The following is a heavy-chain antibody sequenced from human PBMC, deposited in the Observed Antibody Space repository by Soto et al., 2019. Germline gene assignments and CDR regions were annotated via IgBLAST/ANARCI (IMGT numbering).Heavy chain of an antibody. J-gene: IGHJ3*02. CDR3: ANGGLYGDYARDAFDI. CDR2: ISGSGGST. CDR1: GFTFSSYA. D-gene: IGHD4-17*01. V-gene: IGHV3-23*01. Sequence: GGSLRLSCAASGFTFSSYAMSWVRQAPGKGLEWVSAISGSGGSTYYADSVKGRFTISRDNSKNTLYLQMNSLRAEDTAVYYCANGGLYGDYARDAFDIWGQGTMVTVSS.